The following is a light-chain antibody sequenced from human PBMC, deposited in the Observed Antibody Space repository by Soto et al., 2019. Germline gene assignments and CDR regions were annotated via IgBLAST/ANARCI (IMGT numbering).Light chain of an antibody. CDR1: QSVSSSY. J-gene: IGKJ1*01. CDR3: QQYGRSPWT. CDR2: GAS. Sequence: EIVLTQSPGTLSLSPGDRATLSCRASQSVSSSYLAWYQQKPGQAPGLLIYGASIRATGIPDRFSGSGSGTDFTLTISRLEPEDFAVYYCQQYGRSPWTFGQGTKVDIK. V-gene: IGKV3-20*01.